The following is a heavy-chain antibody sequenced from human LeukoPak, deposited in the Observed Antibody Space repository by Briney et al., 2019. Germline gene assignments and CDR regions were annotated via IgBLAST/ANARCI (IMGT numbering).Heavy chain of an antibody. D-gene: IGHD2-15*01. Sequence: GASVKVSCKASGGTFSSYAISWVRQAPGQGLEWMGGIIPIFGTANYAQKFQGRVTITADESTSTAYMELSSLRSEDTAVYYCASLAATPVYYYYGMDAWGQGTTVTVSS. CDR3: ASLAATPVYYYYGMDA. V-gene: IGHV1-69*13. J-gene: IGHJ6*02. CDR1: GGTFSSYA. CDR2: IIPIFGTA.